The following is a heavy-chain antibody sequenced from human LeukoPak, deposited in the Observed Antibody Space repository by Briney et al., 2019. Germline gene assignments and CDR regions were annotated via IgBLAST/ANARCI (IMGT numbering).Heavy chain of an antibody. J-gene: IGHJ6*02. CDR3: ATTIPAAITYYYYYGMDV. D-gene: IGHD2-2*01. CDR1: GYTLTELS. V-gene: IGHV1-24*01. Sequence: ASVKVSCKVSGYTLTELSMHWVRQAPGKGLEWMGGFDPEDGETIYAQKFQGRVTMTEDTSTDTAYMELSSLRSEDTAVYYCATTIPAAITYYYYYGMDVWGQGTTVTVSS. CDR2: FDPEDGET.